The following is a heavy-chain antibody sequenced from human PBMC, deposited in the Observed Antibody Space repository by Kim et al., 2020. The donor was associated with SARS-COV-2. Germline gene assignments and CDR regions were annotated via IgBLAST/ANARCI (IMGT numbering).Heavy chain of an antibody. D-gene: IGHD3-9*01. CDR2: IYHSGST. Sequence: SETLSLTCAVSGGSISSSNWWSWVRQPPGKGLEWIGEIYHSGSTNYNPSLKSRVTISVEKSKNQFSLKLSSLTAADTAVYYCARESYDILTGSAVRYGMDGWGQGTTVTVSS. J-gene: IGHJ6*02. CDR3: ARESYDILTGSAVRYGMDG. V-gene: IGHV4-4*02. CDR1: GGSISSSNW.